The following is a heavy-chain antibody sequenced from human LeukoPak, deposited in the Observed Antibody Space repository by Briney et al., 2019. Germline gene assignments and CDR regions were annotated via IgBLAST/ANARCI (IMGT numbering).Heavy chain of an antibody. V-gene: IGHV3-33*06. Sequence: GGSLRLSCAASGFTLSSYDMHWVHQAPGKGLEWVAVIWCDGSNKYYADSVKGRFTISRDNSKNTLYLQMNSLRAEDTAVYYCAKQRSYSIDYWGQGTLVTVSS. CDR3: AKQRSYSIDY. CDR2: IWCDGSNK. D-gene: IGHD1-26*01. CDR1: GFTLSSYD. J-gene: IGHJ4*02.